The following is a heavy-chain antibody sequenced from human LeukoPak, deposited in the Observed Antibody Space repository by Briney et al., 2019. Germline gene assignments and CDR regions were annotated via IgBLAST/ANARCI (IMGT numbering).Heavy chain of an antibody. CDR1: GFTFSGYE. J-gene: IGHJ4*02. CDR3: VRDRGVSFDY. CDR2: ISSSGSNR. Sequence: PVGSLRLSCAASGFTFSGYEMIWVRQAPGQGLEWVSYISSSGSNRYYADSVKGRFNISRDNAKNSLYLQMNSLRVEDTAVYYCVRDRGVSFDYWGQGTPVTVSS. V-gene: IGHV3-48*03. D-gene: IGHD2-21*01.